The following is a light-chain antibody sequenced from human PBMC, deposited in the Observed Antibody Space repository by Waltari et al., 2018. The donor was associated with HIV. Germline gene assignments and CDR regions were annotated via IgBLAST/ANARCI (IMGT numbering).Light chain of an antibody. J-gene: IGLJ3*02. CDR1: ALPTQS. V-gene: IGLV3-25*03. CDR3: ESADNSGTYWV. CDR2: KDT. Sequence: SYELTQPPSVSVSPGQTAKITCSGDALPTQSAHWYQQKPGQAPLLVIYKDTQRPSGIPERFSGSHSGTTVTLTISGVQAEDEADYYCESADNSGTYWVFGGGTKLSVL.